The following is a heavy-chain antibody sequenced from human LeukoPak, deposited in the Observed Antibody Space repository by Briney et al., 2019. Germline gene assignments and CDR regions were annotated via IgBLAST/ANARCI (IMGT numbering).Heavy chain of an antibody. J-gene: IGHJ6*03. V-gene: IGHV3-48*03. D-gene: IGHD2-15*01. CDR2: ISSSGSTI. CDR3: ARVPPTKDIVVVVAARDYYMDV. CDR1: GFTFSSYE. Sequence: PGGSLRLSCAASGFTFSSYEMNWVRQAPGKGLEWVSYISSSGSTIYYADSVKGRITISRDNAKNSLYLQMNSLRAEDTAVYYCARVPPTKDIVVVVAARDYYMDVWGKGTTVTISS.